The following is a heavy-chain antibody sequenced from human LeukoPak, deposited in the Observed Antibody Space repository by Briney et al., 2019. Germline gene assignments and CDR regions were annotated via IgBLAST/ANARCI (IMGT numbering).Heavy chain of an antibody. CDR1: GFTFSSYS. CDR2: ISTSSSYI. V-gene: IGHV3-21*04. J-gene: IGHJ4*02. D-gene: IGHD6-19*01. Sequence: GGSLRLSCAASGFTFSSYSMNWVRQAPGKGLEWVSSISTSSSYIYYADSVKGRFTISRDNSENTLYLQMSSLRAEDTALYYCSNGRTSSGTLQHDYWGQGTLVTVSS. CDR3: SNGRTSSGTLQHDY.